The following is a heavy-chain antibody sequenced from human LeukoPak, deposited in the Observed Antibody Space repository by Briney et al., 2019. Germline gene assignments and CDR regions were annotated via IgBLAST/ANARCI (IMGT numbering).Heavy chain of an antibody. CDR1: GFTFDDYA. D-gene: IGHD3-10*01. Sequence: PGGSLRLSCAASGFTFDDYAMHWVRQAPGKGLEWVSGISWNSGSIGYADSVKGRFTISRDNAKNSLYLQMNSLRAEDTALYYCATTSGYGPDYWGQGTLVTVSS. J-gene: IGHJ4*02. V-gene: IGHV3-9*01. CDR2: ISWNSGSI. CDR3: ATTSGYGPDY.